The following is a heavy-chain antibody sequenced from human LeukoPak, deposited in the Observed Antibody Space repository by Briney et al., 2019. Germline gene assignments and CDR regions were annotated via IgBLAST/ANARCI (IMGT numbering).Heavy chain of an antibody. CDR3: AACSRGTRSYAGSDY. D-gene: IGHD2-2*01. V-gene: IGHV3-23*01. CDR2: ISGDGRKR. Sequence: GGSLRLSCAASGFTFDTYTMTWVRQAPGKGLEWVSGISGDGRKRYYADSVKGRFTISRDSSKNTLDLQMSSLRAEDTAVYFCAACSRGTRSYAGSDYWGQGTLVTVSS. J-gene: IGHJ4*02. CDR1: GFTFDTYT.